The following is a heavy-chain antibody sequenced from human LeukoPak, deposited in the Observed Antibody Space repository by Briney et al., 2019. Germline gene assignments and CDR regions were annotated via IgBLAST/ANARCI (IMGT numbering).Heavy chain of an antibody. Sequence: ASVKVSCKASGYTFTGYYIHWVRQAPGQGLEWMGWINPNSGGTNYAQKFQGRVTMTRDTSISTVYMELSRLRSDDTAVYYCARAQVECCSGGRCYSGYWGQGTLVTVSS. J-gene: IGHJ4*02. CDR2: INPNSGGT. V-gene: IGHV1-2*02. CDR3: ARAQVECCSGGRCYSGY. D-gene: IGHD2-15*01. CDR1: GYTFTGYY.